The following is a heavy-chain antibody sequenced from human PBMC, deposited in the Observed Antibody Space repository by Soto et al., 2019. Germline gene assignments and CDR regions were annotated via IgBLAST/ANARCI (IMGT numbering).Heavy chain of an antibody. CDR3: ASHYDSSGYYYRGLDY. CDR1: GGTFSSYA. V-gene: IGHV1-69*12. CDR2: IIPIFGTA. Sequence: QVQLVQSGAEVKKPRSSVKVSCKASGGTFSSYAISWVRQAPGQGLEWMGGIIPIFGTADYVQKFQGRVTITADEYTSTGNMELSSLRSDDMAVYYCASHYDSSGYYYRGLDYWGQGTLVTVSS. D-gene: IGHD3-22*01. J-gene: IGHJ4*02.